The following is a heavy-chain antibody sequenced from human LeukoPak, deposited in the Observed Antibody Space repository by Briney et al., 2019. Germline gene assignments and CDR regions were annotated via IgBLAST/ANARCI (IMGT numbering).Heavy chain of an antibody. D-gene: IGHD5-12*01. CDR3: TTKVIRGNSGDDYDD. CDR2: ISSDGNDK. Sequence: GGSLRLSCAASGFTFIGYWMSWVRQAPGKGLEWVALISSDGNDKLYGDSVKGRFTISRDDSKSTLYLQMNSLRAEDTAVYYCTTKVIRGNSGDDYDDWGQGTLVTVSS. V-gene: IGHV3-30*03. CDR1: GFTFIGYW. J-gene: IGHJ4*02.